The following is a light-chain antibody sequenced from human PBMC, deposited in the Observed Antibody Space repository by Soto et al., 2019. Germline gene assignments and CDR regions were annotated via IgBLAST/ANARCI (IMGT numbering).Light chain of an antibody. Sequence: DIQMTQSPSSVSASVGDRVTITCRASQTISSWLAWYQQKPGTAPKLLISGAFRLQSGVPSRFRGSGFGTDFTLTISSLQPEDFASYYCQQANSFLSFGGGTKVEIK. CDR1: QTISSW. V-gene: IGKV1-12*01. CDR3: QQANSFLS. CDR2: GAF. J-gene: IGKJ4*01.